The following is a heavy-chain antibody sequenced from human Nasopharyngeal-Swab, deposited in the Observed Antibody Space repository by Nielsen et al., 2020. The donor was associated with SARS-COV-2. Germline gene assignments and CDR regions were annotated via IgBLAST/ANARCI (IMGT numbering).Heavy chain of an antibody. D-gene: IGHD3-10*01. CDR3: AKLVRGVRTESKPFDY. CDR1: GFTFSSYG. CDR2: ISYDGSNK. V-gene: IGHV3-30*18. J-gene: IGHJ4*02. Sequence: GESLKISCAASGFTFSSYGMHWVRQAPGKGLEWGAVISYDGSNKYYADSVKGRFTISRDNSKNTLYLQMNSLRAEDTAVYYCAKLVRGVRTESKPFDYWGQGTLVTVSS.